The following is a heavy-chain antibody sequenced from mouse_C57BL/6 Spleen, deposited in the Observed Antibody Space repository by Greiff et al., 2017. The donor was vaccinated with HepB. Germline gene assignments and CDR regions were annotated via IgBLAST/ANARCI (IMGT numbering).Heavy chain of an antibody. CDR3: AREIYYDYDGPMDY. V-gene: IGHV1-22*01. D-gene: IGHD2-4*01. J-gene: IGHJ4*01. CDR1: GYTFTDYN. CDR2: INPNNGGT. Sequence: EVQLQQSGPELVKPGASVKMSCKASGYTFTDYNMHWVKQSHGKSLEWIGYINPNNGGTSYNQKVKGKATLTVNKSSSTAYMELRSLTSEDSAVYYCAREIYYDYDGPMDYWGQGTSVTVSS.